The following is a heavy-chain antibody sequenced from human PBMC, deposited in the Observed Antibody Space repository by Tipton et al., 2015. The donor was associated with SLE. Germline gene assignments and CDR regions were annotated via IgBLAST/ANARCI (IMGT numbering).Heavy chain of an antibody. CDR3: ARTEVRGVIAMDV. J-gene: IGHJ6*03. CDR2: FSHSGST. D-gene: IGHD3-10*01. CDR1: GYSISSGYY. Sequence: TLSLTCTVSGYSISSGYYWGWIRQPPGKGLEWIGSFSHSGSTYYNASLKSRVTLSVDTSKNQFSLKLSSVTAADTAVYYCARTEVRGVIAMDVWGKGTTVTVSS. V-gene: IGHV4-38-2*02.